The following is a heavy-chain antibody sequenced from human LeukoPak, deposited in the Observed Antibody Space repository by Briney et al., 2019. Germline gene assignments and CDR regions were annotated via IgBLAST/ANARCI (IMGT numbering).Heavy chain of an antibody. CDR1: GFTFTDSA. D-gene: IGHD2-21*01. CDR3: RCGGQGY. CDR2: IRSKANSYAT. V-gene: IGHV3-73*01. Sequence: GGSLRLSCAASGFTFTDSAVHWVRQASGKGLEWVGRIRSKANSYATSYAASVTGRFTISRDDSKNTAYLQMNSLKTEDTAVYYCRCGGQGYWGQGTLVTVSS. J-gene: IGHJ4*02.